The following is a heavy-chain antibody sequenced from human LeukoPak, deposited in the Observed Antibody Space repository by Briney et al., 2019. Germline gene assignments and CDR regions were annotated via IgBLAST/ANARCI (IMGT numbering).Heavy chain of an antibody. CDR3: ARPNITSYYDSRGYDAFDV. CDR2: IYPDDSDT. D-gene: IGHD3-22*01. J-gene: IGHJ3*01. Sequence: GESLKISCKGSGYSFNAYWIAWVRQMPGKGLEWMGIIYPDDSDTRYSPSFQGQVTISADKSVRTAYLQWSSLKASDTAMYYCARPNITSYYDSRGYDAFDVWGQGTMVTVSS. V-gene: IGHV5-51*01. CDR1: GYSFNAYW.